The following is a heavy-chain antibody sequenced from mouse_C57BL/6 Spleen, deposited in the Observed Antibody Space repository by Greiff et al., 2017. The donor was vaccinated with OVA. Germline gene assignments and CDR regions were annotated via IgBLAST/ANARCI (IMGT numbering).Heavy chain of an antibody. CDR3: TASYDYEWYFDV. D-gene: IGHD2-4*01. J-gene: IGHJ1*03. Sequence: EVKVEESGGGLVQPGGSMKLSCVASGFTFSNYWMNWVRQSPEKGLEWVAQIRLKSDNYATHYAESVKGRFTISRDDSKSSVYLQMNNLRAEDTGIYYCTASYDYEWYFDVWGTGTTVTVSS. V-gene: IGHV6-3*01. CDR1: GFTFSNYW. CDR2: IRLKSDNYAT.